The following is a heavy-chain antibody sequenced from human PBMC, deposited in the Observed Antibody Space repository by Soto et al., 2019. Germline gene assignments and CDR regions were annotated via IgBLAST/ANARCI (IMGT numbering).Heavy chain of an antibody. D-gene: IGHD5-18*01. CDR1: GFTFDDHA. J-gene: IGHJ4*02. V-gene: IGHV3-9*01. Sequence: GGSLRLSCAASGFTFDDHAMFWVRQRPGKGLEWVSGLSWNSGNIGYADSVKGRFTISRDNAKNSLYLQMNSLRVEDTAFYFCARSSTGYSYGSNKFDYWGQGTLVTVSS. CDR3: ARSSTGYSYGSNKFDY. CDR2: LSWNSGNI.